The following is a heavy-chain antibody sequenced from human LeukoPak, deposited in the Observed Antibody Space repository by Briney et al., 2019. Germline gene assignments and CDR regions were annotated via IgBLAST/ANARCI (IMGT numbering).Heavy chain of an antibody. CDR3: ATDFYDST. V-gene: IGHV3-15*07. J-gene: IGHJ5*02. CDR1: GFTFSNAW. D-gene: IGHD3-22*01. Sequence: AGGSLRLSCATSGFTFSNAWMNWVRQAPGKGLEWVGRIRSNSDGGTIDYAAPVKGRFTLSRDDSKTTLYLQMNSLQTEDTAVYYCATDFYDSTWGQGTLATVSS. CDR2: IRSNSDGGTI.